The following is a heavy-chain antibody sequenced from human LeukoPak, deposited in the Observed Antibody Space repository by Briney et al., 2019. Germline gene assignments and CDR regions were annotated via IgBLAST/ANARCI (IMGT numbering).Heavy chain of an antibody. CDR3: AKDGVDSSSWYYFDY. D-gene: IGHD6-13*01. J-gene: IGHJ4*02. CDR2: ISYDGSNK. Sequence: EGSLRLSCAASGFTFSSYGMHRVRQAPGKGLEWVAVISYDGSNKYYEDSAKGRFTISRDNSKNTLYLQMNSLRAEGTAVYYCAKDGVDSSSWYYFDYWGQGTLVTVSS. CDR1: GFTFSSYG. V-gene: IGHV3-30*18.